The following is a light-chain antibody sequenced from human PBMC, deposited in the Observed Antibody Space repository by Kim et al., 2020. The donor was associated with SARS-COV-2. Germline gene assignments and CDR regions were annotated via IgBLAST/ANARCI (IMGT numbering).Light chain of an antibody. V-gene: IGKV1-27*01. CDR2: RAY. J-gene: IGKJ1*01. CDR1: QDISKL. CDR3: QRYNTAPWT. Sequence: GDRVNITCRSSQDISKLLAWYQQKPGKAPNLLIFRAYVLQSGVPSRFSGGGSVTDFTLPISSLQPEDVATYYCQRYNTAPWTFG.